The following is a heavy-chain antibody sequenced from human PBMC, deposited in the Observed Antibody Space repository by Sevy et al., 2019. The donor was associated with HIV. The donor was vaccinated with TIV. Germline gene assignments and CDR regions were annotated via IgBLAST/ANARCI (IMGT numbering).Heavy chain of an antibody. V-gene: IGHV3-23*01. CDR2: ISGSGGYT. J-gene: IGHJ4*02. CDR3: EAITTAGRDY. Sequence: GSLRLSWAASGFIFSSYVMTWVRQAPGKGLEGVSTISGSGGYTYYAESVKGRFTISRDNSNNILYLQMNSLRAGDTAVYYCEAITTAGRDYWGQGTLVTVSS. CDR1: GFIFSSYV. D-gene: IGHD6-13*01.